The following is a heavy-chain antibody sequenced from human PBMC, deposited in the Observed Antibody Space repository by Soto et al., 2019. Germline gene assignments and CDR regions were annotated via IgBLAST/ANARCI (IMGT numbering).Heavy chain of an antibody. V-gene: IGHV3-11*05. J-gene: IGHJ4*02. Sequence: QVQLVESGGDLVKPGGSLRLSCAASGFPFSDYYMSWIRQAPGKGLEWVSSIGSSSSYTNYADSVKGRFTISRDNAKNSLYLQMNRLRAGATAVYYCARRRPTGYYNDWGQGTLVTVSA. CDR3: ARRRPTGYYND. D-gene: IGHD3-9*01. CDR1: GFPFSDYY. CDR2: IGSSSSYT.